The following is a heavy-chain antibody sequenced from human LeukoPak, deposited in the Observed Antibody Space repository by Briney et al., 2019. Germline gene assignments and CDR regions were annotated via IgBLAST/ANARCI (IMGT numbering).Heavy chain of an antibody. D-gene: IGHD3-22*01. V-gene: IGHV4-38-2*02. J-gene: IGHJ5*02. CDR2: IYHSGST. CDR1: GYSISSGYY. CDR3: ASGPKAYYDSSGKYNWFDP. Sequence: SETLSLTCTVSGYSISSGYYWGWIRQPPGQGLEWIGSIYHSGSTYYNPSLKSRVTISVDTSKNQFSLKLSSVTAADTAVYYCASGPKAYYDSSGKYNWFDPWGQGTLVTVSS.